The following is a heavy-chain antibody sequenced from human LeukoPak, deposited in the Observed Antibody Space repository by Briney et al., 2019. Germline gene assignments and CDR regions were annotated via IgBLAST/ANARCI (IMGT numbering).Heavy chain of an antibody. CDR3: ARFTYYYDSSGPS. CDR2: IYYSGST. J-gene: IGHJ4*02. CDR1: GGSISSGGYY. Sequence: SETLSLICTVSGGSISSGGYYWSWIRQHPGKGLEWIGYIYYSGSTYYNPSLKSRVTISVDTSKNQFSLKLSSVTAADTAVYYCARFTYYYDSSGPSWGQGTLVTVSS. D-gene: IGHD3-22*01. V-gene: IGHV4-31*03.